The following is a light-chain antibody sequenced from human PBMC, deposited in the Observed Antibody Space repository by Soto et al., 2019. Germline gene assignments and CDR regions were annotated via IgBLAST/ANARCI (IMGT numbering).Light chain of an antibody. Sequence: QSVLTQPASVSGSPGQSITISCTGTSSDVGAYNYVSWYQQHPGKAPKLMIYDVTDRPSGVSNRFSASKSGSTASLTISGLRAEDEADYYCGSFTSNSILVFGGGTKLTVL. CDR3: GSFTSNSILV. J-gene: IGLJ2*01. CDR2: DVT. CDR1: SSDVGAYNY. V-gene: IGLV2-14*03.